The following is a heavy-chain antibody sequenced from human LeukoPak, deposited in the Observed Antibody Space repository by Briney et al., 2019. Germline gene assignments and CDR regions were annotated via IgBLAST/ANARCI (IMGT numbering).Heavy chain of an antibody. CDR2: ISADGGGT. CDR1: GFTFDDYA. V-gene: IGHV3-43*02. J-gene: IGHJ6*02. Sequence: PGGSLRLSCAASGFTFDDYAMHWVRQVPGKGPQWVSFISADGGGTYYADSVKGRFTISRDNSKNSLFLQMNSLRSEDSALYYCAKDMQTVAGLGNYYYYAMAVWGQGTTVTVSS. D-gene: IGHD6-13*01. CDR3: AKDMQTVAGLGNYYYYAMAV.